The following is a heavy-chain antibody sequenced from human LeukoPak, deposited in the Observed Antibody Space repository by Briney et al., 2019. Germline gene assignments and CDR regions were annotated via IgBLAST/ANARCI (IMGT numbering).Heavy chain of an antibody. CDR3: ARVDSSVVVAAYNWFDP. CDR1: GYSISSGYY. J-gene: IGHJ5*02. V-gene: IGHV4-38-2*02. CDR2: IYHSGST. D-gene: IGHD2-15*01. Sequence: SETLSLTCSVSGYSISSGYYWGWIRQPPGKGLEWIGSIYHSGSTYYNPSLKSRVTISVDTSKNQFSLKVSSVTAADTAVYYCARVDSSVVVAAYNWFDPWGQGTLVTVSS.